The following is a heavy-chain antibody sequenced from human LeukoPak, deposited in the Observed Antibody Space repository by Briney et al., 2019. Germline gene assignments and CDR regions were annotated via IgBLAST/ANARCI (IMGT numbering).Heavy chain of an antibody. CDR2: IYHSGST. CDR1: GYSISSGYY. CDR3: ARLQASPYYFDY. Sequence: PSETLSLTCAVSGYSISSGYYWGWIRQPPGKGLEWIGRIYHSGSTYYNPSLKSRVTISVDTSKNQFSLKLSSVTAADTAVYYCARLQASPYYFDYWGQGTLVTVSS. J-gene: IGHJ4*02. V-gene: IGHV4-38-2*01.